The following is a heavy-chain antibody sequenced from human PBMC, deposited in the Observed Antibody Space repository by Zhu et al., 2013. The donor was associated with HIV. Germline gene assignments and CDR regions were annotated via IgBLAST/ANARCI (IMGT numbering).Heavy chain of an antibody. Sequence: QVFLLESGPGLVTPSETLSLTCGVSGFSIKTDYYWGWVRRSPERGLQWIGSFFHLGNMYYDPSLKSRVTMLIDTSKNQFSLRLKSVTAADTAVYYCVRLGTSIFGRPAPSRFDFWGRGILVTVSS. CDR2: FFHLGNM. V-gene: IGHV4-38-2*01. J-gene: IGHJ4*02. CDR1: GFSIKTDYY. CDR3: VRLGTSIFGRPAPSRFDF. D-gene: IGHD3-3*01.